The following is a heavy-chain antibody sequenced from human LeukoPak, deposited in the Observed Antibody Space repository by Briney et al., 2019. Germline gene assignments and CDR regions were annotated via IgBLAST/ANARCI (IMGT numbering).Heavy chain of an antibody. CDR2: VSGSGGST. J-gene: IGHJ4*02. V-gene: IGHV3-23*01. D-gene: IGHD2-2*01. Sequence: GGSLRLSCAASGFTFSSYAMSWVRQAPGKGLEWVSAVSGSGGSTYYADSVKGRFTISRDNSKNTLYLQMNSLRAEDTAVYYCAKDKKYCSSTSCFQPLDYWGQGTLVTVSS. CDR1: GFTFSSYA. CDR3: AKDKKYCSSTSCFQPLDY.